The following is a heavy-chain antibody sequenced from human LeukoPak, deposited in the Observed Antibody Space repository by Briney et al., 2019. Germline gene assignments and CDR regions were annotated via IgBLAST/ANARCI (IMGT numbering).Heavy chain of an antibody. CDR1: GLTFSNAW. D-gene: IGHD2-21*02. V-gene: IGHV3-15*01. Sequence: PGGSLRLSCAASGLTFSNAWMSWVRQAPGKGLEWVGRVKSKPDGGTIDYAAPVKGRFTISRDDSKNTLYLQMNSLKTEDTAVYYCTTVGVTGYYYYYGMDVWGQGTTVTVSS. J-gene: IGHJ6*02. CDR2: VKSKPDGGTI. CDR3: TTVGVTGYYYYYGMDV.